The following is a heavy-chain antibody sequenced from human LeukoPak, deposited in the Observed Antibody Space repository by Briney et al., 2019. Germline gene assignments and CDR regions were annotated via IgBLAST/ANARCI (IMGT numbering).Heavy chain of an antibody. J-gene: IGHJ4*02. V-gene: IGHV4-34*01. Sequence: KSSETLSLTCTVSGGSISSYYWSWIRQPAGKGLEWIGEINHSGSTNYNPSLKSRVTISVDTSKNQFSLKLSSVTAADTAVYYCARGRITTSRGLFYWGQGTLVTVSS. D-gene: IGHD3-3*01. CDR3: ARGRITTSRGLFY. CDR1: GGSISSYY. CDR2: INHSGST.